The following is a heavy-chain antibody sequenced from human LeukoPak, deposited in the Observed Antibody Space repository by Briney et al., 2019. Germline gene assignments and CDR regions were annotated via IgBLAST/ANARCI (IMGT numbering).Heavy chain of an antibody. J-gene: IGHJ3*02. Sequence: GGSLRLSCAASGFTFSSYVMHWVRQAPGKGLEWVAIISYDGSNEYYADSVKGRFTISRDNAKNSLYLQMNSLRAEDTAVYYCARKKDSSGWYDAYAFDIWGQGTMVTVSS. D-gene: IGHD6-13*01. V-gene: IGHV3-30*04. CDR3: ARKKDSSGWYDAYAFDI. CDR2: ISYDGSNE. CDR1: GFTFSSYV.